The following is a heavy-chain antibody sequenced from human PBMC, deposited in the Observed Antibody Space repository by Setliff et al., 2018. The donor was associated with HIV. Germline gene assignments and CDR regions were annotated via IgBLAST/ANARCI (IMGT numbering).Heavy chain of an antibody. CDR3: ARRWGEAFDY. V-gene: IGHV4-59*08. CDR1: GGSISSYY. Sequence: SETLSLTCTVSGGSISSYYWNWIRQPPGKGLEWIGYIYYSGSTNYKPSLKSRVTISVDMSKNQFSLRLSSVTAADTAVYYCARRWGEAFDYWGQGALVTVSS. J-gene: IGHJ4*02. D-gene: IGHD1-26*01. CDR2: IYYSGST.